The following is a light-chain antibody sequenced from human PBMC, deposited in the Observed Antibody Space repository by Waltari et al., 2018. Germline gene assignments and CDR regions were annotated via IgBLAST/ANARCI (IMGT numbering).Light chain of an antibody. J-gene: IGLJ3*02. V-gene: IGLV3-19*01. CDR2: GKN. Sequence: SSELTQDPAVSVALGQTVRITCQGDSLRSYYASWYQQKPGQAPVLFIYGKNNRPSGIPDRISGSSSRKTAFLTITGAQAEDEADYYCNSRDSSGNHWVFGGGTKLTVL. CDR1: SLRSYY. CDR3: NSRDSSGNHWV.